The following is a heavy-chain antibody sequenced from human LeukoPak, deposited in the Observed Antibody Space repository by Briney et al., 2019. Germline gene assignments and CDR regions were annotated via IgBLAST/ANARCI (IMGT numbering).Heavy chain of an antibody. CDR3: ARHSDVIGAI. CDR1: GSTFTHQW. V-gene: IGHV5-51*01. CDR2: IYPRDSDT. D-gene: IGHD3-10*01. Sequence: GESLKISCKASGSTFTHQWIGWVRKKSGSGLEWMGIIYPRDSDTRYSPSFQGHVSISADTSINTAYLEWSRLEASDTAIYYCARHSDVIGAIWGQGTLVTVSS. J-gene: IGHJ4*02.